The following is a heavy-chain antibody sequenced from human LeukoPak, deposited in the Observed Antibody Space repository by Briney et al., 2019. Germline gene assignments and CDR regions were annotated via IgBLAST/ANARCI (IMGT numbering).Heavy chain of an antibody. CDR2: ISGSGGST. CDR3: AKYRYYSYYYYMDV. Sequence: GGSLRLSRAASGITLCSYAMSRVRQAPGKGLEWVSAISGSGGSTYYADSLKGRITLSRDNSKNTLYLQMNSLRAEDTAVYYCAKYRYYSYYYYMDVWGKGTTVTVSS. J-gene: IGHJ6*03. CDR1: GITLCSYA. V-gene: IGHV3-23*01. D-gene: IGHD4-11*01.